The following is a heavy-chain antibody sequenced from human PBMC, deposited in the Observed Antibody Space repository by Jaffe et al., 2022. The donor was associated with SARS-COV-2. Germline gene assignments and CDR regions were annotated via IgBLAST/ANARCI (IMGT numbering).Heavy chain of an antibody. Sequence: QVQLVQSGAEVKKPGASVNVSCKASGYTFTSHYMHWVRQAPGQGLEWMGIINPTDGSTSYAQRFQGRIAMTRDRSTSIVYMELSSLRSEDTAVYYCARRMGPTGFDYWGQGTLVTVSS. V-gene: IGHV1-46*01. CDR2: INPTDGST. CDR1: GYTFTSHY. CDR3: ARRMGPTGFDY. D-gene: IGHD1-26*01. J-gene: IGHJ4*02.